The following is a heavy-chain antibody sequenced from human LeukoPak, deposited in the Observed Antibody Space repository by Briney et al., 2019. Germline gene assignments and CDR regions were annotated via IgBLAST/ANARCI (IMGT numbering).Heavy chain of an antibody. CDR2: ISGSGGST. Sequence: GGSLRLSCAASGLTFSSYWMHWVRQAPGKGLEWVSVISGSGGSTYYADSVKGRFTISRDNSKNTLYLQMNSLRAEDTAVYYCAKGVYSYGPNYFDYWGQGTLVTVSS. D-gene: IGHD5-18*01. CDR1: GLTFSSYW. V-gene: IGHV3-23*01. J-gene: IGHJ4*02. CDR3: AKGVYSYGPNYFDY.